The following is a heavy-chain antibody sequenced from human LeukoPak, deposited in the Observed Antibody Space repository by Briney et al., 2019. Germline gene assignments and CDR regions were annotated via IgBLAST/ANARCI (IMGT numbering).Heavy chain of an antibody. J-gene: IGHJ3*02. D-gene: IGHD6-13*01. CDR1: DGSISSSSYY. CDR3: ARMYSSSWYGIIGDAFDI. Sequence: SSETLSLTCTVSDGSISSSSYYWGWIRQPPGKGLEWIGSIYYSGSTYYNPSLKSRVTISVDTSKNQFSLKLSSVTAADTAVYYCARMYSSSWYGIIGDAFDIWGQGTMVTVSS. V-gene: IGHV4-39*07. CDR2: IYYSGST.